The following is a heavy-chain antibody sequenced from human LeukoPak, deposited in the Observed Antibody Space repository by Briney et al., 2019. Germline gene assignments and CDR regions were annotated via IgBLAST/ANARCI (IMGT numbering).Heavy chain of an antibody. CDR3: AKIPDTPGGEVVPAATPDY. V-gene: IGHV3-23*01. D-gene: IGHD2-2*01. CDR2: ISGSVGST. J-gene: IGHJ4*02. Sequence: GGSLRLSCAASGFTFSSYAMSWVRQAPGKGLEWVSAISGSVGSTYYADSVKGRFTISRDNSKNTLYMQMNSLRAEDTAVYYCAKIPDTPGGEVVPAATPDYWGQGTLVTVSS. CDR1: GFTFSSYA.